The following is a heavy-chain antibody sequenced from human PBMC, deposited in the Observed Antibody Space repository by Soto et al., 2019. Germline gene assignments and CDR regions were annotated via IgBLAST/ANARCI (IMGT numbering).Heavy chain of an antibody. CDR2: IYPGDSDT. J-gene: IGHJ6*02. CDR3: ASPVTIFGVGPGGMDV. CDR1: GYSFTSYW. D-gene: IGHD3-3*01. Sequence: GESLKISCKGSGYSFTSYWIGWVLQMPGKGLEWMGIIYPGDSDTRYSPSFQGQVTISADKSISTAYLQWSSLKASDTAMYYCASPVTIFGVGPGGMDVWGQGTTVTVSS. V-gene: IGHV5-51*01.